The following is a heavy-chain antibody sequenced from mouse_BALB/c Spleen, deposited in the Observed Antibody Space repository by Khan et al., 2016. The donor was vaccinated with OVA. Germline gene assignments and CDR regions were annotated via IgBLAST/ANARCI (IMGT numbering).Heavy chain of an antibody. CDR2: ISYSGNT. Sequence: EVQLQESGPGLVKPSQSLYLTCTVTGYSITSDYAWNWIRQFPGNKLEWMGYISYSGNTKYNPSLKSRVSITRDTSKNQFFLQLNSVTIEDTATYYCARIYGGDFDYWGQGTTLTVAS. J-gene: IGHJ2*01. V-gene: IGHV3-2*02. CDR1: GYSITSDYA. CDR3: ARIYGGDFDY. D-gene: IGHD1-1*01.